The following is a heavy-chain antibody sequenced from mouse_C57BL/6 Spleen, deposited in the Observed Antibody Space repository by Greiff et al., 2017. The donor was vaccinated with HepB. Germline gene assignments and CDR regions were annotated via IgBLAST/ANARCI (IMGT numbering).Heavy chain of an antibody. Sequence: VQLQQSGPELVKPGASVKISCKASGYAFSSSWMNWVKQRPGKGLEWIGRIYPGDGDTNYNGKLKGKATLTADKSSSNAYMQLSSLTSEDSAVYFYARTISLHDYAMDYWGQGTSVTVSS. J-gene: IGHJ4*01. CDR1: GYAFSSSW. CDR2: IYPGDGDT. CDR3: ARTISLHDYAMDY. V-gene: IGHV1-82*01. D-gene: IGHD6-5*01.